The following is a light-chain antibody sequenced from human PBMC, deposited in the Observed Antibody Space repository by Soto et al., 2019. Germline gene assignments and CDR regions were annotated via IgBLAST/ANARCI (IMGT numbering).Light chain of an antibody. V-gene: IGKV1-39*01. CDR2: AAS. J-gene: IGKJ2*01. CDR1: QSISSY. CDR3: QQSHSTPYT. Sequence: DIQMTQSPSSLSASVGDRVTITCRASQSISSYLNWYQQKPGKAPKLLIYAASSLQSGVPSRFSGSGSGTDFTLTISSLQREDFATYFCQQSHSTPYTFGQGTKLEI.